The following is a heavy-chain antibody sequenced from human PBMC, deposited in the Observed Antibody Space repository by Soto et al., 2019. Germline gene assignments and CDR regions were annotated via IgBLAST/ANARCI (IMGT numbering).Heavy chain of an antibody. Sequence: GGSLRLSCAASGFTFSSYGMHWVRQAPGKGLEWVAVISYDGSNKYYADSAKGRFTISRDNSKNTLYLQMNSLRAEDTAVYYCAREEVVDTAMAPQPGCFDYWGQGTLVTVSS. J-gene: IGHJ4*02. V-gene: IGHV3-30*03. CDR2: ISYDGSNK. D-gene: IGHD5-18*01. CDR3: AREEVVDTAMAPQPGCFDY. CDR1: GFTFSSYG.